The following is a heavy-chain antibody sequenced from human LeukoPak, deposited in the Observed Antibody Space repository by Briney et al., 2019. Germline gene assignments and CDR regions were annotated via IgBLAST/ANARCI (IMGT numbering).Heavy chain of an antibody. Sequence: SETLSLTCTVSGASINNYYWNWIRQPPGKGLEWIGYIYHSGSTNYNPSLQSRVTISVDTSKNQFSLNLNSVTAADTAVYYCARGGAARLHFQNWGQGTLVTVSS. D-gene: IGHD6-6*01. J-gene: IGHJ1*01. CDR1: GASINNYY. CDR3: ARGGAARLHFQN. CDR2: IYHSGST. V-gene: IGHV4-59*01.